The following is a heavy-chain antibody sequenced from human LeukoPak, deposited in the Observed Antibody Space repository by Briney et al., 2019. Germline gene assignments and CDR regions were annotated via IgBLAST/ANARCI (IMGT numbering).Heavy chain of an antibody. D-gene: IGHD3/OR15-3a*01. Sequence: ASVKVSCKASGYTFTSYYMHWVRQAPGQGLEWMGWISPENGDTNYAQTFQDGVTMTTDTSTNTAYMELRSLTSDDTAVYFCARVFGYYYFYMDVWGEGTTVIISS. J-gene: IGHJ6*03. V-gene: IGHV1-18*04. CDR2: ISPENGDT. CDR1: GYTFTSYY. CDR3: ARVFGYYYFYMDV.